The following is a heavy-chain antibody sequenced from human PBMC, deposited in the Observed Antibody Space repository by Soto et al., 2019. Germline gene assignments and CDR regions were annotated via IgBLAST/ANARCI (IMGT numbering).Heavy chain of an antibody. CDR3: ARGLHYDYIWGSYRPDYFDY. CDR2: INHSGST. V-gene: IGHV4-34*01. CDR1: GGSFSGYY. Sequence: SETLSLTCAVYGGSFSGYYWSWIRQPPGKGLEWIGEINHSGSTNYNPSLKSRVTISVDTSKNQFSLKLSSVTAADTAVYYCARGLHYDYIWGSYRPDYFDYWGQGTLVTVS. D-gene: IGHD3-16*02. J-gene: IGHJ4*02.